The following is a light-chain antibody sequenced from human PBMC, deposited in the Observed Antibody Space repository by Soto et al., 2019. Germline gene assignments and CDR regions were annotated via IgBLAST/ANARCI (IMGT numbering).Light chain of an antibody. Sequence: QSVLTQPASVSGSPGQSITISCTGTSSDIGGYNYVSWYQQYPGKAPKLMIYEVTNRPSGVSNRFSGSKSGNTASLTISGLQAEEEADYYCCSYRDGSARVFGGGTKVTVL. CDR2: EVT. J-gene: IGLJ3*02. CDR3: CSYRDGSARV. CDR1: SSDIGGYNY. V-gene: IGLV2-14*01.